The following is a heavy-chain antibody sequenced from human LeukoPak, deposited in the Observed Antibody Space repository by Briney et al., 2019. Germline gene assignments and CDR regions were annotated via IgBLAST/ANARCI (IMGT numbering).Heavy chain of an antibody. V-gene: IGHV4-59*01. CDR2: IYYSGST. Sequence: SETLSLTRTVSGGSISSYYWSWVRQPPGKGLEWIGYIYYSGSTNYSPSLKSRVTISVDTSKNQFSLKLSSVTAADTAVYYCARAPYGFLEDDYYYYMDVWGKGTTVTVSS. CDR1: GGSISSYY. D-gene: IGHD3-3*01. CDR3: ARAPYGFLEDDYYYYMDV. J-gene: IGHJ6*03.